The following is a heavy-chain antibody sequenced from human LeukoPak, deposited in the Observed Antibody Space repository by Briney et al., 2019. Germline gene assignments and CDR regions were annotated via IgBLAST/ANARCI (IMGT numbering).Heavy chain of an antibody. V-gene: IGHV6-1*01. J-gene: IGHJ4*02. Sequence: SQTLSLTCVIAGDSVSSNTAAWNWIRQSPLRGLEWLGRTFYRSKWYNDYAGSVKGRITISPDTSKNHFSLHLDSVTPEDTAMYYCARDGWPAFDYWGQGSLVTVSS. CDR1: GDSVSSNTAA. CDR3: ARDGWPAFDY. D-gene: IGHD2-15*01. CDR2: TFYRSKWYN.